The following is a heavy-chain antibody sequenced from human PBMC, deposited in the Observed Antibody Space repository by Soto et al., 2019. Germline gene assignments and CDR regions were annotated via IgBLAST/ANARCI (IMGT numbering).Heavy chain of an antibody. Sequence: EVQLVESGGGKVQPGGSLRLSCAGSGFSFSDFSMNWVRQAPGKGLEWISYINRDSSVIMYADSLRSRVTISRDNAKNAQFLQINCLRVEDTAVYYCARECAGTCWFAYWGPGIPVTVSS. J-gene: IGHJ4*02. CDR3: ARECAGTCWFAY. CDR2: INRDSSVI. CDR1: GFSFSDFS. D-gene: IGHD2-15*01. V-gene: IGHV3-48*01.